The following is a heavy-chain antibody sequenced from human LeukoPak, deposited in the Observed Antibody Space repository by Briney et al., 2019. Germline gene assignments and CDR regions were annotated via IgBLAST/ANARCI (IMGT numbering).Heavy chain of an antibody. CDR3: TSTKSGGWYFDL. D-gene: IGHD2-8*01. J-gene: IGHJ2*01. V-gene: IGHV3-21*01. CDR2: IRSRSSYI. CDR1: GFTFSSYS. Sequence: PGGSLRLSCAASGFTFSSYSMNWVRQAPGKGLEGASSIRSRSSYIYYADSVKGRFTISRDNARNSLYLQMNSLRAEDTAVYYCTSTKSGGWYFDLWGRGTLVTVSS.